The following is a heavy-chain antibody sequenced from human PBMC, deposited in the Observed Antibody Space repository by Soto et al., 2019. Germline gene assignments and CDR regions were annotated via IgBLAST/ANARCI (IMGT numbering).Heavy chain of an antibody. CDR1: GGSISSGDYY. CDR3: ARDDYGAGEWFDY. CDR2: IYYSGST. J-gene: IGHJ4*02. Sequence: QVQLQESGPGLVKPSQTLSLTCTVSGGSISSGDYYWSWIRQPPGKGLEWIGYIYYSGSTYYNPSPKTPVTITVDTSKNQFSLERSSVTAADAAVYYCARDDYGAGEWFDYWGQGTLVTVSS. V-gene: IGHV4-30-4*01. D-gene: IGHD4-17*01.